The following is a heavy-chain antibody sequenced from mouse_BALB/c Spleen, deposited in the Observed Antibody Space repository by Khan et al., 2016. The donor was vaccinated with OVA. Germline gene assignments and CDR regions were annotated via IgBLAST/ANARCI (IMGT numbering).Heavy chain of an antibody. CDR1: GYSITSGYG. CDR3: ARTARIKY. D-gene: IGHD1-2*01. Sequence: EVQLQESGPGLVKPSQSLSLTCTVTGYSITSGYGWNWIRQFPGNNLEWMGYIRYSGSTNYNQSLKSRISITRDTSKNQFFLQLNSVTTEDTATYYCARTARIKYWGQGTTRTVSS. J-gene: IGHJ2*01. V-gene: IGHV3-1*02. CDR2: IRYSGST.